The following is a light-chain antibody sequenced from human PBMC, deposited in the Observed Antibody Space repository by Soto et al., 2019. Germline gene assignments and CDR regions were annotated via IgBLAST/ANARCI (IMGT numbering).Light chain of an antibody. Sequence: EKLMTQSPATLSVSQGERATLSCRASQSVSTNLAWYQQKPGQAPRLLIYDASTRATGIPARFSGSGSQRGFTLTITSLQSEDFAIYFYQQYNDWPYTFGQGTKLEIK. J-gene: IGKJ2*01. CDR1: QSVSTN. CDR2: DAS. V-gene: IGKV3D-15*01. CDR3: QQYNDWPYT.